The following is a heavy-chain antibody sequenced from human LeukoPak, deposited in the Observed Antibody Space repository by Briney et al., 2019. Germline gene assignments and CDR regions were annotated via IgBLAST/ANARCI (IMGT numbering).Heavy chain of an antibody. CDR2: IIPIFGTA. Sequence: SVKVSCKASGGTFSSYAISWVRQAPGRGLEWMGRIIPIFGTANYAQKFQGRVTITTDESTSTAYMELSSLRSEDTAVYYCARGQVWGIAVAQYFDYWGQGTLVTVSS. V-gene: IGHV1-69*05. J-gene: IGHJ4*02. CDR1: GGTFSSYA. CDR3: ARGQVWGIAVAQYFDY. D-gene: IGHD6-19*01.